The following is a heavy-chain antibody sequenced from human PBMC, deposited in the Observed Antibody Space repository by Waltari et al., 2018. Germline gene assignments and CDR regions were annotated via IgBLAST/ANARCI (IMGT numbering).Heavy chain of an antibody. CDR2: ISAYNGNT. J-gene: IGHJ4*02. D-gene: IGHD3-3*01. Sequence: QVQLVQSGAAVKKPGASVKVSCKASGYTFTSYGISWVRPAPGQGLEWMGWISAYNGNTNYAQKLQGRVTMTTDTSTSTAYMELRSLRSDDTAVYYCARESNSDFWSGYYGSFDYWGQGTLVTVSS. CDR3: ARESNSDFWSGYYGSFDY. V-gene: IGHV1-18*01. CDR1: GYTFTSYG.